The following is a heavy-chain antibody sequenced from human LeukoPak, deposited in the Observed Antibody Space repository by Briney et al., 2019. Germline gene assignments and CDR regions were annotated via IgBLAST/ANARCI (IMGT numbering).Heavy chain of an antibody. Sequence: SETLSLTCSVSGGSVSSYYWSWIRQSPGKGLEWIGYIHNSGRTNYDPSLKSRVTGFLDTSKNQVSLRLSSVTAADTAVYYCARDKGGSAQYGMDVWGQGTTVTVSS. J-gene: IGHJ6*02. CDR1: GGSVSSYY. V-gene: IGHV4-59*02. D-gene: IGHD3-10*01. CDR2: IHNSGRT. CDR3: ARDKGGSAQYGMDV.